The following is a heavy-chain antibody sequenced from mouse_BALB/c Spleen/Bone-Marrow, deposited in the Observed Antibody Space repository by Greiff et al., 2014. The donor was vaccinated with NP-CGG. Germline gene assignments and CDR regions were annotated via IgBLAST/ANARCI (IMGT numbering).Heavy chain of an antibody. Sequence: VQLQQSGAELAKPGASVKLSCTASGFNIKDTYMHWVKQRPEQGLEWIGRIDPANGDTKYDPKFQGKATITADTSSNTAYLQLSSLTSEDPAVYYCTKPSFYYGRSYWYFDVWGAGTTVTVSS. CDR1: GFNIKDTY. CDR3: TKPSFYYGRSYWYFDV. V-gene: IGHV14-3*02. D-gene: IGHD1-1*01. CDR2: IDPANGDT. J-gene: IGHJ1*01.